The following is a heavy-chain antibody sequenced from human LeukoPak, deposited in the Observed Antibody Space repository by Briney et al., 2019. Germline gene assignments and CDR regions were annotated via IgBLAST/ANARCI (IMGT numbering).Heavy chain of an antibody. J-gene: IGHJ6*03. D-gene: IGHD6-6*01. CDR1: GGTFSSYA. CDR3: ARGQLVLYYYYYYMDV. V-gene: IGHV1-69*05. CDR2: IIPIFGTA. Sequence: ASVKVSCKASGGTFSSYAISWVRQAPGQGLEWMGGIIPIFGTANYAQKFQGRVTITTDESTSTAYMELSSLRSEDTAVYYCARGQLVLYYYYYYMDVWGKGTTVTVSS.